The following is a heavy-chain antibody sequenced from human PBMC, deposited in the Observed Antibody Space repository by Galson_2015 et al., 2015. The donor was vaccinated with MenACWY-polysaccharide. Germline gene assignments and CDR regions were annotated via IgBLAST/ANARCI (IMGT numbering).Heavy chain of an antibody. V-gene: IGHV3-74*01. CDR3: ARGITSWN. CDR2: INRDGSNT. Sequence: SLRLSCAASGFTFNTHWMHWVRQAPGKGLLWVSCINRDGSNTDYADSVKGRFTISRDNAKNTLFLQMNSLRAEDTAVYYCARGITSWNWGQGTLITVSS. CDR1: GFTFNTHW. D-gene: IGHD5-12*01. J-gene: IGHJ4*02.